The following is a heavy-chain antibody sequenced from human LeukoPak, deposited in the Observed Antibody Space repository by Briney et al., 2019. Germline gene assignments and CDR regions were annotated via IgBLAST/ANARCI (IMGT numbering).Heavy chain of an antibody. V-gene: IGHV3-23*01. Sequence: GGSLRLSCAASGFSFRSYAMGWVRQAPGKGLEWVSSISASAGSTYYADSVKGRFTISRDNSKNTLFLQMNSLRDDDTAIYYCAKDRGFSGSYYGFESWGQGTLVTVSS. D-gene: IGHD1-26*01. CDR1: GFSFRSYA. J-gene: IGHJ4*02. CDR3: AKDRGFSGSYYGFES. CDR2: ISASAGST.